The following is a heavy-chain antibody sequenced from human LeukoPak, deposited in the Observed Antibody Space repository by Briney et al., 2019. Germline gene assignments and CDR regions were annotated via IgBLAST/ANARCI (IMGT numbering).Heavy chain of an antibody. D-gene: IGHD4-17*01. V-gene: IGHV1-46*01. CDR2: INPSGGST. J-gene: IGHJ4*02. CDR1: GYTFTTYN. Sequence: ASVKVSCKASGYTFTTYNIHWVRQAPGQGLEWMGIINPSGGSTSYAQKFQGRVTLTRDMSTRTVYMELSSPRSEDTAVYYCARDFGDYLHFDYWGQGTLVTVSS. CDR3: ARDFGDYLHFDY.